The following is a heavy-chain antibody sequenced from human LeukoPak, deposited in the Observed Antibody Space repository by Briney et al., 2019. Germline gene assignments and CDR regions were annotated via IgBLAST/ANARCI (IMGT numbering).Heavy chain of an antibody. D-gene: IGHD3-22*01. CDR1: GFTFSSYA. J-gene: IGHJ4*02. CDR2: ISGSGGST. CDR3: AKDTSYYDSSGYAI. Sequence: GGSLRPCCAASGFTFSSYAMSWVRQAPGKGLEWVSAISGSGGSTYYADSVKGRFTISRDNSKNTLYLQMNSLRAEDTAVYYCAKDTSYYDSSGYAIWGQGTLVTVSS. V-gene: IGHV3-23*01.